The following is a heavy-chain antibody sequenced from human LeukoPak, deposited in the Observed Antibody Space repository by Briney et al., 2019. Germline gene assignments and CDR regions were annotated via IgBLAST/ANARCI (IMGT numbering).Heavy chain of an antibody. D-gene: IGHD2-15*01. V-gene: IGHV1-2*02. Sequence: ASVNVSCKASGYTFTAYYVHWVRQAPGQGLEWMGWINPNSGGTKYAQNFQGRVTMTRDTSISTAYMELSSLRSDDTAVYYCARGDIYWDYWGQGTQVTVTS. CDR3: ARGDIYWDY. CDR1: GYTFTAYY. CDR2: INPNSGGT. J-gene: IGHJ4*02.